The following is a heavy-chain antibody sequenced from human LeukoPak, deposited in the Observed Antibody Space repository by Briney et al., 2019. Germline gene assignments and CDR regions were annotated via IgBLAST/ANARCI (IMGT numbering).Heavy chain of an antibody. Sequence: GGSLRLSCAASGFTFSSYAMHWVRQAPGKGLEYVSAISSNGGSTYYANSVKGRFTISRDNSKNTLYLQMGSLRAEDAAVYYCVRDHPHPDRWGDAFDSWGQGTLVTVSS. CDR3: VRDHPHPDRWGDAFDS. J-gene: IGHJ5*01. D-gene: IGHD2-21*02. V-gene: IGHV3-64*01. CDR2: ISSNGGST. CDR1: GFTFSSYA.